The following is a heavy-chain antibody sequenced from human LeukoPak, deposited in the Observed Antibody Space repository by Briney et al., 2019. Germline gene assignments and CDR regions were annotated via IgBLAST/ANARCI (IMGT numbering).Heavy chain of an antibody. J-gene: IGHJ3*02. V-gene: IGHV3-7*01. Sequence: GGSLRLSCAASGFTFSSYAMRWVRQAPGKGLEWVANIKQDGSEKYYVDSVKGRFTISRDNAKNSLYLQMNSLRAEDTAVYYCARDRAFGGVIGAFDIWGQGTMVTVSS. CDR2: IKQDGSEK. CDR3: ARDRAFGGVIGAFDI. D-gene: IGHD3-16*01. CDR1: GFTFSSYA.